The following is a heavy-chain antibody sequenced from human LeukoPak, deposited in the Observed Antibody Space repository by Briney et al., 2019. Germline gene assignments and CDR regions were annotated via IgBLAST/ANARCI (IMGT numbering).Heavy chain of an antibody. J-gene: IGHJ6*02. D-gene: IGHD3-10*01. CDR2: IYYSGST. V-gene: IGHV4-59*01. CDR1: GGSISSYY. CDR3: ARVSRVLWFGELLHYYYYGMDV. Sequence: SETLSLTCTVSGGSISSYYWSWIRQPPGKGLEWIGYIYYSGSTNYNPSLKSRVTISVDTSKNQFSLKLSSVTAADTAAYYCARVSRVLWFGELLHYYYYGMDVWGQGTTVTVSS.